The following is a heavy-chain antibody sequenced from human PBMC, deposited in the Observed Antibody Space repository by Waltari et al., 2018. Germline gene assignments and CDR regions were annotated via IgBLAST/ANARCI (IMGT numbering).Heavy chain of an antibody. J-gene: IGHJ4*02. CDR3: ATSSFWRFDY. CDR1: GFRFPDYW. CDR2: IKEDGSET. V-gene: IGHV3-7*01. Sequence: EVRLWDSGGGLVQPGGSRSTSCSPPGFRFPDYWMSWVRQAPGKGLEWVASIKEDGSETYYVDSVKGRFTISRDNAKNSMYLQINSLRAEDTAVYYSATSSFWRFDYWGQGTLVTVSS. D-gene: IGHD2-2*01.